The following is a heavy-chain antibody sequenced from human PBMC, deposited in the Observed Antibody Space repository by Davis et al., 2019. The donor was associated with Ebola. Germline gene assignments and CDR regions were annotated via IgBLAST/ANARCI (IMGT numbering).Heavy chain of an antibody. D-gene: IGHD3-10*01. CDR1: GGTFSSYA. J-gene: IGHJ6*02. CDR2: INPNSGGT. CDR3: ARVGAMVRGVTPSSYGMDV. Sequence: ASVKVSCKASGGTFSSYAISWVRQAPGQGLEWMGWINPNSGGTNYAQKFQGWVTMTRDTSISTAYMELSSLRSEDTAVYYCARVGAMVRGVTPSSYGMDVWGQGTTVTVSS. V-gene: IGHV1-2*04.